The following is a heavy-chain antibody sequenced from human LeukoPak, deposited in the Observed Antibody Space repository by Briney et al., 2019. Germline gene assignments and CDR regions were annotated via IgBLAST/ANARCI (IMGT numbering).Heavy chain of an antibody. Sequence: KPSETLSLTCTVSGYSISSGYYWSWIRQPPGKGLEWIGEINHSGSTNYNPSLKSRVTISVDTSKNQFSLKLSSVTAADTAVYYCARCRGSSWYWFDPWGQGTLVTVSS. D-gene: IGHD6-13*01. CDR1: GYSISSGYY. CDR2: INHSGST. V-gene: IGHV4-38-2*02. J-gene: IGHJ5*02. CDR3: ARCRGSSWYWFDP.